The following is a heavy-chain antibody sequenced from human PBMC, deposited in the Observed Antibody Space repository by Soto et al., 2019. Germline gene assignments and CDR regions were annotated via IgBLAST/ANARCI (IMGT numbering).Heavy chain of an antibody. CDR1: GGSLSGYY. D-gene: IGHD5-12*01. J-gene: IGHJ4*02. CDR3: ARGQEGVVATH. CDR2: VKDGGHT. Sequence: QVQLQQWGAGLLKPSETLSLNCAVTGGSLSGYYWSWIRQPPGKGLEWIGEVKDGGHTNYSPSLRGRVTISSDTSNNRFSLRLNSVTAADTGVSYCARGQEGVVATHWDQGSLVTVSS. V-gene: IGHV4-34*01.